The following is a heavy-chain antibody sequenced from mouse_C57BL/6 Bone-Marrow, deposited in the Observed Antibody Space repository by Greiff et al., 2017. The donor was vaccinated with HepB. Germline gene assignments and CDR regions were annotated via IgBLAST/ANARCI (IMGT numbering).Heavy chain of an antibody. CDR2: IYPGDGDT. CDR3: ARRIYYDYDSFAY. D-gene: IGHD2-4*01. J-gene: IGHJ3*01. Sequence: VKLQESGPELVKPGASVKISCKASGYAFSSSWMNWVKQRPGKGLEWIGRIYPGDGDTNYNGKFKGKATLTADKSSSTAYMQLSSLTSEDSAVYFCARRIYYDYDSFAYWGQGTLVTVSA. V-gene: IGHV1-82*01. CDR1: GYAFSSSW.